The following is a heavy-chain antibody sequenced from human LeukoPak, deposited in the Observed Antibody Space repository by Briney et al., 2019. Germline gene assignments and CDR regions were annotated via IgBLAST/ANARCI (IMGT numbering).Heavy chain of an antibody. CDR3: ARDPYYDFWSGFLGDY. Sequence: GGSLRLSCAASGFTFSSYWMSWVRQAPGKGLEWVANIKQDGSEKYYVDSVKGRFTISRDNAKNSLYLQMNSLRAEDTAAYYCARDPYYDFWSGFLGDYWGQGTLVTVSS. D-gene: IGHD3-3*01. J-gene: IGHJ4*02. V-gene: IGHV3-7*01. CDR1: GFTFSSYW. CDR2: IKQDGSEK.